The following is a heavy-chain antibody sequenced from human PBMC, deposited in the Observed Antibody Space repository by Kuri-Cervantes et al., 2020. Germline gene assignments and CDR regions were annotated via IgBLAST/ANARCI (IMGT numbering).Heavy chain of an antibody. CDR3: AKCGLGIGWYFDL. V-gene: IGHV3-48*04. D-gene: IGHD7-27*01. J-gene: IGHJ2*01. Sequence: GESLKISCAASGFTFSSYAMHWVRQAPGKGLEWVSYISSSGSTIYYADSVKGRFTISRDNAKNSLHLQMNSLRAEDTAVYYCAKCGLGIGWYFDLWGRGTLVTVSS. CDR1: GFTFSSYA. CDR2: ISSSGSTI.